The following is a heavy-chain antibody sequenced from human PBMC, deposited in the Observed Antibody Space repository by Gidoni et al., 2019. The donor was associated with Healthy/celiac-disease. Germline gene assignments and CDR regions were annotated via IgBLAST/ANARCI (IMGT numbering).Heavy chain of an antibody. Sequence: QVQLQESGPGLVKPSETLSLTCTVSGGSISSYDWSWIRQPPGKGLDWIGYIYYSGSTHYHPSLKSRLTISVDTPTTQFSLKLSSVTAADTAVYYCSRGHPWGITFGGVIVDWGQGTLVTVSS. CDR3: SRGHPWGITFGGVIVD. D-gene: IGHD3-16*02. V-gene: IGHV4-59*01. CDR1: GGSISSYD. J-gene: IGHJ4*02. CDR2: IYYSGST.